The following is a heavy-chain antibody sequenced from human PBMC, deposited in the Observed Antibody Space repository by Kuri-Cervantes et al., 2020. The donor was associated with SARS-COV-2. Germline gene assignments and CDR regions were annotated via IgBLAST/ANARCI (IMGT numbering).Heavy chain of an antibody. Sequence: GESLKISCAASGFTFSSYWMSWVRQAPGKGLEWVANIKQDGSEKYYVDPVKGRFTIPRDNAKNTLYLQMNSLRAEDTAVYYCARARMADPFDYWGQGTLVTVSS. J-gene: IGHJ4*02. V-gene: IGHV3-7*01. CDR1: GFTFSSYW. CDR2: IKQDGSEK. D-gene: IGHD5-24*01. CDR3: ARARMADPFDY.